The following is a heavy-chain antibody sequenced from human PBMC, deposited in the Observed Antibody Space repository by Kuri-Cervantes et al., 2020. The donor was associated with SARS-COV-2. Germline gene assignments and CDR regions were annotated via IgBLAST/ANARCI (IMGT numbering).Heavy chain of an antibody. CDR1: GYSFSSSW. J-gene: IGHJ4*02. CDR2: IFPRDSDT. Sequence: GESLKISCKGSGYSFSSSWIGWVRQMPGKGLEWMGIIFPRDSDTRYSPSFQGQVTISADKSISAAYLQWSSLKASDTAMYYCARGRNYKNYFDYWGQGTLVTVSS. CDR3: ARGRNYKNYFDY. V-gene: IGHV5-51*01. D-gene: IGHD1-7*01.